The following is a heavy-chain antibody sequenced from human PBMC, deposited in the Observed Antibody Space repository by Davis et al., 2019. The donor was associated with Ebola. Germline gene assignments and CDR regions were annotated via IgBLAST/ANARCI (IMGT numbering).Heavy chain of an antibody. CDR2: ISVTGGST. J-gene: IGHJ5*02. CDR3: ARVPLWFGELGWFDP. D-gene: IGHD3-10*01. Sequence: GGSLRLSCAASGFTFSSYAMHWVRQAPGKGLEWVSAISVTGGSTYYADSVKGRFTISRDNAKNSLCLQMNSLRAEDTAVYYCARVPLWFGELGWFDPWGQGTLVTVSS. V-gene: IGHV3-23*01. CDR1: GFTFSSYA.